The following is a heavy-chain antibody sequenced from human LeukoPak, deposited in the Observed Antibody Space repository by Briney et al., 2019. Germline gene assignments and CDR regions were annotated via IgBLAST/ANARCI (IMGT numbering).Heavy chain of an antibody. J-gene: IGHJ5*02. CDR3: AREAIATASNWSDP. D-gene: IGHD6-13*01. Sequence: NTSETLSLTCTVSGYSISSGYYWSWIRQPPGKGLEWIGEINHSGSTNYNPSLKSRVTISVDTSKNQFSLKLSSVTAADTAVYYCAREAIATASNWSDPWGQGTLVIVSS. CDR1: GYSISSGYY. CDR2: INHSGST. V-gene: IGHV4-38-2*02.